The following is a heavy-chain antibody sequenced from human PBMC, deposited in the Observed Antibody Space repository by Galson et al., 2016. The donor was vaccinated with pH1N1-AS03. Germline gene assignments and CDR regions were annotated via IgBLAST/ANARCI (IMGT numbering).Heavy chain of an antibody. D-gene: IGHD2-15*01. Sequence: QSGAEVKKPGEPLKISCKGSGYSFTSYWIGWVRQMPGKGLEWMGITYPGDSDTRYSPSFQGQVIISADKSIRIAYLQWSSLKASDTAIYYCTRQERFVIATTHRYYYGMDVWGQGTTVTVSS. CDR1: GYSFTSYW. CDR2: TYPGDSDT. J-gene: IGHJ6*02. CDR3: TRQERFVIATTHRYYYGMDV. V-gene: IGHV5-51*01.